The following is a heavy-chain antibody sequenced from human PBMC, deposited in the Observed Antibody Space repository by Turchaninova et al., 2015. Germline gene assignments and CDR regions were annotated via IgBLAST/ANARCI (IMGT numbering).Heavy chain of an antibody. CDR1: GGSFSGYY. J-gene: IGHJ6*02. D-gene: IGHD6-13*01. Sequence: QVQLQQWGAGLLKPSETLSLTCAVYGGSFSGYYWSWIRQPPGKGLEWVGEIKHSGSTNYNPSLKSRFTISVDTSKNQFSLKLSSVTAADTAVYYCAKAAAGSYYYYYYGMDVWGQGTTVTVSS. CDR3: AKAAAGSYYYYYYGMDV. CDR2: IKHSGST. V-gene: IGHV4-34*01.